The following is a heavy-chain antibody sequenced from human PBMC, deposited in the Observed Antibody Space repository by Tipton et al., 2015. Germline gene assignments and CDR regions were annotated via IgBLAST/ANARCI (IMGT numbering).Heavy chain of an antibody. CDR1: GDSFNIYY. V-gene: IGHV4-34*01. D-gene: IGHD4-23*01. CDR2: INHSGST. J-gene: IGHJ4*02. Sequence: TLSLTCAVYGDSFNIYYWSWIRQPPGKGLEWIGEINHSGSTNYNPSLKSRVTISVDTSKNQFSLKVNSVTAADTAVYYCARARGRHGGLFDSWGQGILVTVSS. CDR3: ARARGRHGGLFDS.